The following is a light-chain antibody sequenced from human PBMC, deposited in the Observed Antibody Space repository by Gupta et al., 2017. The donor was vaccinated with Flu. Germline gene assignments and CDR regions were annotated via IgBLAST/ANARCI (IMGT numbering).Light chain of an antibody. CDR2: WAS. CDR1: QEIFYSSNNKSY. J-gene: IGKJ4*01. Sequence: SLGETATIDCKSSQEIFYSSNNKSYLAWYQQKPGQPPKVLLYWASIRQAGVPDRFIGGGSGTDFSLTISRLQAEDVAVYYCQQDFNRPHTFGRGTTLEIK. CDR3: QQDFNRPHT. V-gene: IGKV4-1*01.